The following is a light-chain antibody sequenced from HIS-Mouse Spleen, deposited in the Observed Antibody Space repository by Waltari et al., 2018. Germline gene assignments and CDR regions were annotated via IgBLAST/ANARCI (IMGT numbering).Light chain of an antibody. CDR3: SSYTSSSTLVV. Sequence: QSALTQPASVSGSPGHSITSACTGTSSDVGGYNYVSWYQQHRGKAPKLMIYDVSTRPSGVSNRFSGSKAGNTASLTISALQAEDEADYYCSSYTSSSTLVVFGGGTKLTVL. CDR2: DVS. CDR1: SSDVGGYNY. V-gene: IGLV2-14*03. J-gene: IGLJ2*01.